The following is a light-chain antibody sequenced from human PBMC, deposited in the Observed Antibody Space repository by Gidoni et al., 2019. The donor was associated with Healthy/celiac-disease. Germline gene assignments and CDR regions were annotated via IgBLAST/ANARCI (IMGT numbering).Light chain of an antibody. V-gene: IGKV3-15*01. J-gene: IGKJ3*01. Sequence: DIVMTQSPATLSVSPGERATLSCRASQSVSSNFAWYQQKPGQAPRLLIYGASTRATGIPARFSGSGSGTEFTLTISSLQSEDFAVYYCQQYNNWPPIFTFGPGTKVDIK. CDR3: QQYNNWPPIFT. CDR2: GAS. CDR1: QSVSSN.